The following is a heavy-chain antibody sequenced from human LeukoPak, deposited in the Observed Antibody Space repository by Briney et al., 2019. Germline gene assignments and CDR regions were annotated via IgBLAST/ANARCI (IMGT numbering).Heavy chain of an antibody. J-gene: IGHJ6*02. Sequence: GGSLTLSCAASGFTFSSYSMNWVRQAPGKGLEWVSSISSSSSYIYYADSVKGRFTISRDNAKNSLYLQMNSLRAEDTAVYYCARVTGYLYGMDVWGQGTTVTVSS. D-gene: IGHD1-20*01. CDR1: GFTFSSYS. V-gene: IGHV3-21*01. CDR3: ARVTGYLYGMDV. CDR2: ISSSSSYI.